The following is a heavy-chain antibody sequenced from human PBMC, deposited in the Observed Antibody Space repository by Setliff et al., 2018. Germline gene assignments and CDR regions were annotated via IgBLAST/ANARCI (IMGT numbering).Heavy chain of an antibody. CDR1: GYTFTDYH. J-gene: IGHJ6*03. V-gene: IGHV1-2*02. Sequence: GASVKVSCKASGYTFTDYHIHWVRQAPGQGLEWMGWSDPKSGAARYAQKFRGRVTLTRDTSITTIYMEMNSVISDDTAVYYCARDPFLVRQFPYYMDVWGKGTTVTVSS. CDR2: SDPKSGAA. CDR3: ARDPFLVRQFPYYMDV. D-gene: IGHD6-19*01.